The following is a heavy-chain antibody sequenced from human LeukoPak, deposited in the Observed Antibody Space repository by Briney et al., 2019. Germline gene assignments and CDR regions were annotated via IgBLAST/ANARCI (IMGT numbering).Heavy chain of an antibody. Sequence: ASVKVSCKASGYTFTSYDINWVRQATGQGLEWMGWMNPNSGNTGYAQKFQGRVTITRNTSISTAYMELSSLRSEDTAVYYCARNYDFWSGYRSNWFDPWGQGTLATVSS. D-gene: IGHD3-3*01. CDR1: GYTFTSYD. CDR2: MNPNSGNT. V-gene: IGHV1-8*03. J-gene: IGHJ5*02. CDR3: ARNYDFWSGYRSNWFDP.